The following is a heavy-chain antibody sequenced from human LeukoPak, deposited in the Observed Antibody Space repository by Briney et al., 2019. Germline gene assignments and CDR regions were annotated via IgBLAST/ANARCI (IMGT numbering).Heavy chain of an antibody. CDR3: ARGLLYGDYALDAFDI. D-gene: IGHD4-17*01. CDR1: GFTFSSYG. CDR2: IRNDGSNN. J-gene: IGHJ3*02. V-gene: IGHV3-30*02. Sequence: GGSLRLSCAAYGFTFSSYGMHWVRQAPGKGLEWVAFIRNDGSNNYYADSVQGRFTISRDNSKNTLYLQMNSLRAEDTAVYYCARGLLYGDYALDAFDIWGQGTMVTVSS.